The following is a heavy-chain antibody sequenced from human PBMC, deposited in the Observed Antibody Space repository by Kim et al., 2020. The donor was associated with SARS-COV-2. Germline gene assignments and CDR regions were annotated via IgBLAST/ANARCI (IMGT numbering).Heavy chain of an antibody. V-gene: IGHV1-2*06. Sequence: ASVKVSCKASGYTFTGYYMHWVRQAPGQGLEWMGRINPNSGGTNYAQKFQGRVTMTRDTSISTAYMELSRLRSDDTAVYYCARVTGDTPIFGVVIMEEVRSDYWGQGTLVTVSS. CDR3: ARVTGDTPIFGVVIMEEVRSDY. CDR1: GYTFTGYY. CDR2: INPNSGGT. D-gene: IGHD3-3*01. J-gene: IGHJ4*02.